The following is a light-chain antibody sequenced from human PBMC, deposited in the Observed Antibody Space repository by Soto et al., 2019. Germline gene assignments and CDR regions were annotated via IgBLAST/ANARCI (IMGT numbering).Light chain of an antibody. V-gene: IGKV3-20*01. J-gene: IGKJ1*01. Sequence: EIVLTQSPGTLSLSPGERATLSCRASQSISNNYLGWFQQKPGQAPRLLIYGVSSRATGIPDRFSGSGSGTDFTLIISRLEPEDFAVYYCQEYGSSPRTFGQGTKVEIK. CDR1: QSISNNY. CDR3: QEYGSSPRT. CDR2: GVS.